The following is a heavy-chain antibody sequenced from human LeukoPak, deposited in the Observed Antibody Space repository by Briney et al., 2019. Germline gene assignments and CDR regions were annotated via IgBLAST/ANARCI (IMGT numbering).Heavy chain of an antibody. Sequence: PGGSLRLSCAVSGFTVSRNYMSWVRQAPGRGLEWVSIIYSAGDTYYADSVKGRFTISRDNSNNTLYLQMNNLRAEDSAVYFCARDRGFGTAWYIWNWGQGTLVAVSS. CDR3: ARDRGFGTAWYIWN. CDR2: IYSAGDT. D-gene: IGHD1-1*01. V-gene: IGHV3-53*01. J-gene: IGHJ4*02. CDR1: GFTVSRNY.